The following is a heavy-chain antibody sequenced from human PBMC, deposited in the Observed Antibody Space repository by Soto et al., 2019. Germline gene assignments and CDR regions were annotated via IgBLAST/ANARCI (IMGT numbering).Heavy chain of an antibody. J-gene: IGHJ4*02. V-gene: IGHV3-23*01. D-gene: IGHD6-13*01. CDR1: GFTFRSYG. Sequence: GGSQRLSCEASGFTFRSYGMSWVRQGPRKGLEWVSAISGRGDDTYYSDSVRGRFTISRDNSKSTLYLLMNSLRAEDSAEYFCARILYSSTWFSSRPVDYWGQGSWVTV. CDR3: ARILYSSTWFSSRPVDY. CDR2: ISGRGDDT.